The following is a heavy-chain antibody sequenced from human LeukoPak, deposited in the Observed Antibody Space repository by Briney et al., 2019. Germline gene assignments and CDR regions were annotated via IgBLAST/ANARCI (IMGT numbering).Heavy chain of an antibody. D-gene: IGHD6-19*01. CDR2: TQNSGNT. CDR3: ASSTGWYDRGFDY. V-gene: IGHV4-30-4*01. J-gene: IGHJ4*02. CDR1: GDSVSSNDYY. Sequence: SQTLSLTCTVSGDSVSSNDYYWNWIRQPPGKGLEWIGYTQNSGNTYYNPSLKSRVIISRDKSKNQFSLKLSSVTAADTAVYYCASSTGWYDRGFDYWGQGTLVTASA.